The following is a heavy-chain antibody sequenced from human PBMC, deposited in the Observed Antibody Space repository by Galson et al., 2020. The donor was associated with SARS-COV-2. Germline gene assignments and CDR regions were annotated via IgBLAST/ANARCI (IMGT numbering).Heavy chain of an antibody. V-gene: IGHV3-30-3*01. CDR2: ISYDGSNK. J-gene: IGHJ4*02. CDR3: ARDGDIVVVTATDY. Sequence: GESLKISCAASGFIFSSYAMHWVRQAPGKGLEWVAVISYDGSNKYYADSLMGRFTISRDNSKNTLYLQMNSLRAEDTAVYYCARDGDIVVVTATDYWGQGTLVTVSS. CDR1: GFIFSSYA. D-gene: IGHD2-21*02.